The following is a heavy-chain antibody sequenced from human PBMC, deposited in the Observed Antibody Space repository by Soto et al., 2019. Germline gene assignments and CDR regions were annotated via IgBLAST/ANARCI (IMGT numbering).Heavy chain of an antibody. CDR2: LYDLDGS. Sequence: PGGSLRLSCAAFGFTISGKKYVAWVRQAPGKGLEWVSALYDLDGSFYAASVKGRFTTSSDSSKTTVYLQMNDLRPDDTAVYYCATWHEREHAYDVWGQGTTVT. J-gene: IGHJ3*01. V-gene: IGHV3-53*01. CDR1: GFTISGKKY. D-gene: IGHD1-1*01. CDR3: ATWHEREHAYDV.